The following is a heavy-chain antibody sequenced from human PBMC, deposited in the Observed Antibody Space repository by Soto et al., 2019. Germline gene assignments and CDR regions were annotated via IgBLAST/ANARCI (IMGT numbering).Heavy chain of an antibody. CDR1: GGTFSSYA. CDR3: ARDSVDILTGYYVLDY. V-gene: IGHV1-69*13. D-gene: IGHD3-9*01. Sequence: SVKVSCKASGGTFSSYAISWVRQAPGQGLEWMGGITPIFGTANYAQKFQGRVTITADESTSTAYMELSSLRSEDTAVYYCARDSVDILTGYYVLDYWGQGTLVTV. J-gene: IGHJ4*02. CDR2: ITPIFGTA.